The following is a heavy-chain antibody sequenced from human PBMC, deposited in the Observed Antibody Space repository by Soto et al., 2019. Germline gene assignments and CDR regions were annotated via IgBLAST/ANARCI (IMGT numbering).Heavy chain of an antibody. D-gene: IGHD6-19*01. CDR1: GFAFSTYG. CDR3: AKDFGAWSDS. J-gene: IGHJ5*02. CDR2: ISYDGTDK. V-gene: IGHV3-30*18. Sequence: QVHLVESGGGVVQPGRSLTISCVGSGFAFSTYGMHWVRQAPAKGLDWVALISYDGTDKYYADSVKGRFSISRDNTKQTLSLQMDSLRPEDTSVYYCAKDFGAWSDSWGQGTLVNVSS.